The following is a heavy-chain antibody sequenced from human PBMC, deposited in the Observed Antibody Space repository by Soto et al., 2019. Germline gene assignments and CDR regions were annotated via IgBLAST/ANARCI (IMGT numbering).Heavy chain of an antibody. J-gene: IGHJ4*02. Sequence: GGSLRLSCAASGFIVSSNYMSWVRQAPGKRLEWVSVIYRDGSTYYADSVKGRFTISRDNSKNTLYLQMNSLRAEDTAVYYCARNYFDSGGGFDYWGQGTLVAVSS. D-gene: IGHD3-22*01. CDR3: ARNYFDSGGGFDY. CDR2: IYRDGST. CDR1: GFIVSSNY. V-gene: IGHV3-53*01.